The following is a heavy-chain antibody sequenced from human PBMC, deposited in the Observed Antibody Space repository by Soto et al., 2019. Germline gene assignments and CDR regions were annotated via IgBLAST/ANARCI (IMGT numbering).Heavy chain of an antibody. J-gene: IGHJ6*02. Sequence: GGSLRLSCTASGFTFGDYAMSWFRQAPGKGLEWVGFIRSKAYGGTTEYAASVKGRFTISRDDSKSIAYLQMNSLKTEDTAVYYCTRDIEARYYYYGMDVWGQGTTVTVSS. CDR1: GFTFGDYA. D-gene: IGHD6-6*01. CDR3: TRDIEARYYYYGMDV. V-gene: IGHV3-49*03. CDR2: IRSKAYGGTT.